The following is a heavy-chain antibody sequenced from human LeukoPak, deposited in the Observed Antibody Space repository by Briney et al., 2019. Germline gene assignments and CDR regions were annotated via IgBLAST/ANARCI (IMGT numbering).Heavy chain of an antibody. CDR3: AHIRYDYTRLDY. Sequence: SGPTLVKPTQTLTLTCTFSGFSLSTSGEGVGWIRQPPGKALEWLALIYWDDDKRYSPSLKSRLTITKDTSKNQVVLTMTNMDPVDTATYYCAHIRYDYTRLDYWGQGTLVTVSS. V-gene: IGHV2-5*02. D-gene: IGHD4-11*01. CDR1: GFSLSTSGEG. J-gene: IGHJ4*02. CDR2: IYWDDDK.